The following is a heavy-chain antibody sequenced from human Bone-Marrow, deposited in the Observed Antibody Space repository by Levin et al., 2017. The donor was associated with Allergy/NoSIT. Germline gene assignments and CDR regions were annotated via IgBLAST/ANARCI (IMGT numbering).Heavy chain of an antibody. D-gene: IGHD3-10*01. J-gene: IGHJ4*02. CDR1: GYSFNSYW. V-gene: IGHV5-51*01. Sequence: GGSLRLSCEGSGYSFNSYWIGWVRQKPGKGLEWVAFMYPGDSEPKYSPSFQGRVTISADKSTRTAYMQWSSLKASDTAMYYCATYGSGSYFDYYFDHWGQGTLVTVSS. CDR2: MYPGDSEP. CDR3: ATYGSGSYFDYYFDH.